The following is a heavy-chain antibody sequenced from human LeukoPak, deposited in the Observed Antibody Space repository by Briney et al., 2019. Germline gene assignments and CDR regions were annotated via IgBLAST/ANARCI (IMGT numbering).Heavy chain of an antibody. CDR2: ISYDGSNK. V-gene: IGHV3-30*18. Sequence: GWSLRLSCAASGFTFSSYGMHWVRQAPGKGLEWVAVISYDGSNKYYADSVKGRFTISRDNSKNTLYLQMNSLRAEDTAVYYCAKDQSSDKGPSNPRGYWGQGTLVTVSS. CDR3: AKDQSSDKGPSNPRGY. J-gene: IGHJ4*02. CDR1: GFTFSSYG. D-gene: IGHD4-11*01.